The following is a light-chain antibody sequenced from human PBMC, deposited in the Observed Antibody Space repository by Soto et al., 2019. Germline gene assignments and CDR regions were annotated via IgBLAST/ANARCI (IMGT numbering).Light chain of an antibody. Sequence: QSALTQPASVSGSPGQSITISCTGTSSDVGGYDYVSWYQHHPGNAPKLIIYDVSNRPSGVSNRFSGSKSGNTASLTISGLQAEDEADYYCNSYRACSTDVFGGGTKLTVL. CDR2: DVS. V-gene: IGLV2-14*03. CDR3: NSYRACSTDV. J-gene: IGLJ2*01. CDR1: SSDVGGYDY.